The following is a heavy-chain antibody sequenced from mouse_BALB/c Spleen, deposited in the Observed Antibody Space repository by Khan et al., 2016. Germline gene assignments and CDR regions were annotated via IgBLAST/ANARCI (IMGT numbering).Heavy chain of an antibody. V-gene: IGHV3-8*02. D-gene: IGHD1-1*01. CDR1: GDSITSGY. Sequence: MQLEESGPSLVKLSQTLSLTCSVTGDSITSGYWNWIRKFPGNKLEYMGYISHSGSTYYNPSLKSRISITRDTSKNQYYLQLNSVTTEDTATYYCVRYDGSTYVRGMDYWGQGTSVTVSS. CDR2: ISHSGST. CDR3: VRYDGSTYVRGMDY. J-gene: IGHJ4*01.